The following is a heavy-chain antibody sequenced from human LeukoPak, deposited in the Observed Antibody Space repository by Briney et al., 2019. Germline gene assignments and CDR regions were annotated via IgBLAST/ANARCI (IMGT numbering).Heavy chain of an antibody. CDR2: IYYSGST. CDR1: GGSISSGSYY. V-gene: IGHV4-61*01. Sequence: SETLSLTCTVSGGSISSGSYYWSWIRQPPGKGLEWIGYIYYSGSTNHNPSLKSRVTISVDTSKNQFSLKLTSVTAAYTAVYYCARTTEGGYTYGYFYYYYMDVWGKGTTVTISS. J-gene: IGHJ6*03. D-gene: IGHD5-18*01. CDR3: ARTTEGGYTYGYFYYYYMDV.